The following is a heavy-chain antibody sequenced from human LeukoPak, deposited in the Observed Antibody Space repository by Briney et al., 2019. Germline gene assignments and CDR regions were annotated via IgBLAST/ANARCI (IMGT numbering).Heavy chain of an antibody. J-gene: IGHJ4*02. D-gene: IGHD6-13*01. Sequence: SETLSLTCTVSGGSISSYYWSWIRQPPGKGLEWIGYTYYSGSTNYNPSLKSRVTISVDTSKNQFSLKLSSVTAADTAVYYCARAYSSSWYWDYWGQGTLVTVSS. CDR2: TYYSGST. CDR1: GGSISSYY. V-gene: IGHV4-59*01. CDR3: ARAYSSSWYWDY.